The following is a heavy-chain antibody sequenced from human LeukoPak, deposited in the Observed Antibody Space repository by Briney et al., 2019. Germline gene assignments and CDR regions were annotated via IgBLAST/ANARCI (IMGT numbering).Heavy chain of an antibody. CDR3: ARDQAPYYYGSGSYPEALDY. Sequence: ASVKVSCKASGYTFTSYGISWVRQAPGQGLEWMGWISAYNGNTNYAQKLQGRVTMTTDTSTSTAYMELRSLRSDDTAVYYCARDQAPYYYGSGSYPEALDYWGQGTLVTVSS. D-gene: IGHD3-10*01. CDR1: GYTFTSYG. V-gene: IGHV1-18*01. J-gene: IGHJ4*02. CDR2: ISAYNGNT.